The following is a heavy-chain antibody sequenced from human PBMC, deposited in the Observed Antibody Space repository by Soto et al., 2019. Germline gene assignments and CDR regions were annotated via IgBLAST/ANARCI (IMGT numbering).Heavy chain of an antibody. D-gene: IGHD3-16*01. V-gene: IGHV1-8*01. CDR1: GYTFTRYD. Sequence: QVQLVQSGAEVKKPGASVKVSCKASGYTFTRYDINWVRLATGQGLEWMGWMKPNSGNTDYAQKFQGRVTMTRNTSISTAYMELSSLRSEDTAAYYCARLKQDYAVAWGQGTLVTVSS. J-gene: IGHJ5*02. CDR2: MKPNSGNT. CDR3: ARLKQDYAVA.